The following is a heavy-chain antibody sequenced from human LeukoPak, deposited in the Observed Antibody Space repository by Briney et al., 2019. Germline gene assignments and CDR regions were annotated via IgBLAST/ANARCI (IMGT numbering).Heavy chain of an antibody. CDR2: INAGNGNT. D-gene: IGHD2-15*01. CDR3: AREPRDSFYFDY. Sequence: ASVKVSCKASGYTFTSYAMHWVRQAPGQRLEWMGWINAGNGNTKYSQKFQGRVTITRDTSASTAYMELSSLRSEDTAVYYCAREPRDSFYFDYWGQGTLVTVSS. J-gene: IGHJ4*02. V-gene: IGHV1-3*01. CDR1: GYTFTSYA.